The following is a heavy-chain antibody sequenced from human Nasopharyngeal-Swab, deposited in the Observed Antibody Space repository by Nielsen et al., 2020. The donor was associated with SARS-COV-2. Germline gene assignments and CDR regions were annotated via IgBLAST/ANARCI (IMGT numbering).Heavy chain of an antibody. CDR2: IYYSGST. D-gene: IGHD2-15*01. V-gene: IGHV4-39*01. CDR1: GGPISSSSYY. J-gene: IGHJ4*02. Sequence: GSLRLSCTVSGGPISSSSYYWVWIRQPPGKGLEWIGSIYYSGSTYYNPSLKSRVTISVDTSKNQFSLKLSSVTAADTAVYYCARHLRDGVVVAAPYYFDYWGQETLVTVSS. CDR3: ARHLRDGVVVAAPYYFDY.